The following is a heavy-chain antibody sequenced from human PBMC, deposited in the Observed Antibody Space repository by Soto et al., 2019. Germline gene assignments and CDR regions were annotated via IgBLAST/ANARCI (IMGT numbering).Heavy chain of an antibody. J-gene: IGHJ4*02. D-gene: IGHD2-15*01. V-gene: IGHV1-18*04. CDR2: ISAYNGNT. Sequence: QVQLVQSGAEVKKPGASVKVSCKASGYTFTSYGISWVRQAPGQGLEGMGGISAYNGNTNYAQKLQGRVTMTTDTSTSTAYMELRSLRSDDTAVYYCARAAKDIVVVVAATLIDYWGQGTLVTVSS. CDR3: ARAAKDIVVVVAATLIDY. CDR1: GYTFTSYG.